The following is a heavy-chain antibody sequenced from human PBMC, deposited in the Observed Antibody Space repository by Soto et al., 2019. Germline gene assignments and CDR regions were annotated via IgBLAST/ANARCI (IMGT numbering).Heavy chain of an antibody. CDR3: TRHCYYSMDV. CDR1: GASVANDTW. J-gene: IGHJ6*02. CDR2: VHHSVGN. Sequence: QVQLQESGPGLVKPSETLSLTCTVSGASVANDTWWSWVRQSPGKGLEWIGEVHHSVGNNNSPSLTSRVTISVDKSTNQFSLKLHSVTAADSAVYFCTRHCYYSMDVWGQGTTVTVS. V-gene: IGHV4-4*02.